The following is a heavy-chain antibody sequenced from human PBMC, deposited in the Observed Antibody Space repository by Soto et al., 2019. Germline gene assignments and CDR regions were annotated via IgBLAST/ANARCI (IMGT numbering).Heavy chain of an antibody. CDR3: ATDRATGTTDFDY. CDR2: FDPEDGET. Sequence: GASVKVSCKVSGYTLTELSMHWVRQAPGKGLEWMGGFDPEDGETIYAQKFQGRVTTTEDTSTDTAYMELSSLRSEDTAVYYCATDRATGTTDFDYWGQGTLVTVSS. CDR1: GYTLTELS. D-gene: IGHD1-7*01. J-gene: IGHJ4*02. V-gene: IGHV1-24*01.